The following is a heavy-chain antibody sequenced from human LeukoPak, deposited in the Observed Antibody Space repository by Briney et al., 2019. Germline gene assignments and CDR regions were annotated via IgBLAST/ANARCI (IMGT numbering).Heavy chain of an antibody. V-gene: IGHV5-51*01. J-gene: IGHJ4*02. CDR1: GYSFSTYW. Sequence: GESLEISCEGSGYSFSTYWIGWVRQMPGKGLECRGIIYPGDSDTRYSPSFQGQVTISADKSIHTAHLQWSSLKASDTAIYYCAIHLYETSNFYLPGDYWGQGTLVTVSS. CDR2: IYPGDSDT. D-gene: IGHD3-22*01. CDR3: AIHLYETSNFYLPGDY.